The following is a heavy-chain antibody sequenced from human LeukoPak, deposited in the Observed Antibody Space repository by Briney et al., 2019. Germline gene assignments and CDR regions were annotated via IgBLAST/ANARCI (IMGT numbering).Heavy chain of an antibody. V-gene: IGHV3-23*01. CDR1: GFTFSSYA. D-gene: IGHD2-15*01. CDR3: AKGGSVVVVAAASDY. CDR2: ISGSGGST. Sequence: GGSLRLSCAASGFTFSSYAMSWVRQAPGKGLEWVSAISGSGGSTYYADSVKGRFTISRDNSKNTLYLQMNSLRAKDTAVYYCAKGGSVVVVAAASDYWGQGTLVTVSS. J-gene: IGHJ4*02.